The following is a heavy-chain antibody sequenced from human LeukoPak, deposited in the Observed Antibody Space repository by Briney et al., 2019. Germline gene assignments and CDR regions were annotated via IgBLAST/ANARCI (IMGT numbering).Heavy chain of an antibody. V-gene: IGHV3-33*01. J-gene: IGHJ6*02. CDR3: ARDPIAPYCSSTSCYNLNYYYGMDV. D-gene: IGHD2-2*02. CDR2: IWYDGSNK. CDR1: GFTLSSYG. Sequence: GGSLRLSCAASGFTLSSYGMPWVRQAPGKGLEWVAVIWYDGSNKYYADSVKGRFTISRDNSKNTLYLQMNSLRAEDTAVYYCARDPIAPYCSSTSCYNLNYYYGMDVWGQGTTVTVSS.